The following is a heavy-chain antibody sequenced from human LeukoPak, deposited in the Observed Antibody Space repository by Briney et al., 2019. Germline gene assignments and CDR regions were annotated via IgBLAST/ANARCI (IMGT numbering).Heavy chain of an antibody. CDR2: IYTSGST. Sequence: SETLSLTCTVSGGSISSYYWSWIRHPAGKGLVWIGRIYTSGSTNYNASLKSRVSMSVETSKTQFSLKLSSVTAADTAVFYCARENSGSYREFDYWGQGTLVTVSS. D-gene: IGHD1-26*01. V-gene: IGHV4-4*07. CDR1: GGSISSYY. CDR3: ARENSGSYREFDY. J-gene: IGHJ4*02.